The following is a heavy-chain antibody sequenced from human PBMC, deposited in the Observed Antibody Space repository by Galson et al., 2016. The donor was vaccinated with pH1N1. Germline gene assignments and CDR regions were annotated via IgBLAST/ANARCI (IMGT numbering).Heavy chain of an antibody. Sequence: PPGKGLEWIGEINHSEKTNYNPSLKSRVTISGDTSKKQFSLRLSSVTAADTAVYYCAADYSSSSYDPFDFWGLGTLVIVSS. J-gene: IGHJ4*02. D-gene: IGHD6-13*01. CDR3: AADYSSSSYDPFDF. V-gene: IGHV4-34*01. CDR2: INHSEKT.